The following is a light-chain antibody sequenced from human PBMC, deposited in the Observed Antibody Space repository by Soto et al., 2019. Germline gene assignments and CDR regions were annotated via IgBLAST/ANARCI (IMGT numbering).Light chain of an antibody. Sequence: QAVVTQPPSASGTPGQRVTISCSGSSSNIGNNTVNWYQQLPGTAPKLLIYSNNHRPSGVPDRFSGSKSGTSASLAISGLQSEDEADYYCAAWDDSLNGPVFGTGTKLTVL. CDR3: AAWDDSLNGPV. CDR1: SSNIGNNT. V-gene: IGLV1-44*01. J-gene: IGLJ1*01. CDR2: SNN.